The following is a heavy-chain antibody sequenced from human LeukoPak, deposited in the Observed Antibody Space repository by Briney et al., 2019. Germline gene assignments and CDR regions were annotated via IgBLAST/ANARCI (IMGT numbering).Heavy chain of an antibody. Sequence: GGSLRLSCAASGFTFSSYWMSCVRQAPGKGVEWVANIKQDGSEKHYVDSVKGRFTISRDNAKKSLFLHMNSLRVEDTAVYYCARGSEYTSSTNYYFDYWGQGTLVTVSS. CDR2: IKQDGSEK. CDR3: ARGSEYTSSTNYYFDY. J-gene: IGHJ4*02. V-gene: IGHV3-7*01. D-gene: IGHD6-6*01. CDR1: GFTFSSYW.